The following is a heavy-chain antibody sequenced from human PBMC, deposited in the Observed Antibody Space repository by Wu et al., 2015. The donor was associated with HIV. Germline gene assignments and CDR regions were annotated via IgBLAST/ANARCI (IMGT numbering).Heavy chain of an antibody. Sequence: QVQLVQSGAEVKKPGASVKVSCQASGYTFTDYYIHWVRQAPGQGLEWMGWINQNSGGATYARNFQGRIAMTRDTSISTAFMELKGLKFGDTAVYYCARAKRPVADALELDHWGQGTVVTISS. V-gene: IGHV1-2*02. CDR1: GYTFTDYY. CDR3: ARAKRPVADALELDH. J-gene: IGHJ4*02. CDR2: INQNSGGA. D-gene: IGHD6-19*01.